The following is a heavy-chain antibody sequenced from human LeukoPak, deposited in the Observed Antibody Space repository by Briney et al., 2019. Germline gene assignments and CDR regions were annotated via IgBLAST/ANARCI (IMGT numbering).Heavy chain of an antibody. CDR3: ARVTVVGATLDY. CDR1: GFTFSRYG. D-gene: IGHD1-26*01. Sequence: GGSLRLSCAASGFTFSRYGMHWVRQAPGKGLEWVSYINSGGTTIYYAGSVKGRFTISRDNAKNSLYLQMNSLRAEDTAVYYCARVTVVGATLDYWGQGTLVTVSS. V-gene: IGHV3-48*04. J-gene: IGHJ4*02. CDR2: INSGGTTI.